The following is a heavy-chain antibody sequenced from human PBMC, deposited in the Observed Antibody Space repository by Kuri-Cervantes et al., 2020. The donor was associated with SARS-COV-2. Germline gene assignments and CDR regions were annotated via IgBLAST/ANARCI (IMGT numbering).Heavy chain of an antibody. V-gene: IGHV3-7*01. J-gene: IGHJ4*02. Sequence: GSLRLSCAASGSAFSYYWMSWVRQAPGRGLEWVANIKQDGSEKYYVDSVKGRFTISRDNAKNSLYLQMNSLRAEDTAVYYCARESRLTGHFDYWGQGTLVTVSS. CDR1: GSAFSYYW. D-gene: IGHD7-27*01. CDR2: IKQDGSEK. CDR3: ARESRLTGHFDY.